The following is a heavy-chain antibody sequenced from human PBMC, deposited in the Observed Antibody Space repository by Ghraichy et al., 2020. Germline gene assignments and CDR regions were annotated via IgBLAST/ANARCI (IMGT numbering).Heavy chain of an antibody. Sequence: SETLSLTCTVSGGSVSSGSYYWIWLRQPPGKGLEWFGYIYYSWSTNYNSSLKSRVTITVATSKNQFSLRLSSVTAADTAVYYCARERWEPPGLDAFESWGHGTMVPVS. V-gene: IGHV4-61*01. D-gene: IGHD1-26*01. CDR3: ARERWEPPGLDAFES. J-gene: IGHJ3*02. CDR2: IYYSWST. CDR1: GGSVSSGSYY.